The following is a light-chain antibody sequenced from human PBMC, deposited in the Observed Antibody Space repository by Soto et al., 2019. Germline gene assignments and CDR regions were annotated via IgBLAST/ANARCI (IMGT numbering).Light chain of an antibody. J-gene: IGKJ3*01. V-gene: IGKV1-33*01. CDR3: QKHDGVPL. Sequence: DIQLTQSPSSLSASVGDRVTITCQASQDISNHLNWYQQKPGKAPNLLIYDASDLETGVPSRFSGGGSVTFFSFTINSLQTEDIATYYCQKHDGVPLFGPGTKVEIK. CDR1: QDISNH. CDR2: DAS.